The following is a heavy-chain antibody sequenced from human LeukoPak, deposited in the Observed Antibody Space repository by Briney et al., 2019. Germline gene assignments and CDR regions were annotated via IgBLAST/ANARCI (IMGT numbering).Heavy chain of an antibody. CDR1: GGSISSYY. CDR3: ARGGLSSSWYFWFDP. J-gene: IGHJ5*02. Sequence: SETLSLTCTVSGGSISSYYWSWIRQPAGKGLEWIGRIYTSGSTNYNPSLKSRVTMSVDTSKNQFSLKLSSVTVADTAVYYCARGGLSSSWYFWFDPWGQGTLVTVSS. V-gene: IGHV4-4*07. D-gene: IGHD6-13*01. CDR2: IYTSGST.